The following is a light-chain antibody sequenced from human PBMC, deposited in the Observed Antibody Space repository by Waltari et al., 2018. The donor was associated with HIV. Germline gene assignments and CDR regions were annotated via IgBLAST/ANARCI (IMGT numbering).Light chain of an antibody. CDR2: EVT. J-gene: IGLJ1*01. Sequence: QSALTPPASVSGSPGQSITLSCTGTSSNVGSDDLVPRSQQPPGEPPKLIIYEVTKRPSGVSNRFSGSKSGNTASLTISGLQAEDEADYYCCSCPRSGIRYVFGTGTKVTVL. V-gene: IGLV2-23*02. CDR1: SSNVGSDDL. CDR3: CSCPRSGIRYV.